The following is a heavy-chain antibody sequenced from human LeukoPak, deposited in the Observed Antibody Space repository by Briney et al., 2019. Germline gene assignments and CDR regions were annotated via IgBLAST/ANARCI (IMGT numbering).Heavy chain of an antibody. J-gene: IGHJ4*02. CDR1: GGSISSSSYY. CDR2: IYYSGST. Sequence: SETLSLTCTVSGGSISSSSYYWGWIRQPPGKGLEWIGSIYYSGSTYYNPSLKSRVTISVDTSKNQFSLKLSSVTAADTAVYYCARGVKHIAAAANFDYWGQGTLVTVSS. CDR3: ARGVKHIAAAANFDY. D-gene: IGHD6-13*01. V-gene: IGHV4-39*07.